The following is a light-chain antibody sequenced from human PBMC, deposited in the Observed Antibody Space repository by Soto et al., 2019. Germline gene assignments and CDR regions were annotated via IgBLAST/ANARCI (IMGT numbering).Light chain of an antibody. V-gene: IGLV2-14*01. Sequence: QSALTQPASVSGSPGQSITISCTGTSSDIGGYDYVSWYQQRPGKAPKLMIYEVRHRPSGVSNRFSGSKSGNTASLTISGLQAEDEADYYCCSYTRTTRVFGGGTKVTVL. CDR2: EVR. CDR1: SSDIGGYDY. CDR3: CSYTRTTRV. J-gene: IGLJ3*02.